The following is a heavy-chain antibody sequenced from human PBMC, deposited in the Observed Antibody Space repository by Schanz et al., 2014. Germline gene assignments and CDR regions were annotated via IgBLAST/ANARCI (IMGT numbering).Heavy chain of an antibody. D-gene: IGHD3-22*01. Sequence: QVQLVQSGDEVKKPGASVKVSCKASGGTFSTYTISWVRQAPGQGLEWMGWISAYNGNTNYAQKFQGRITVTTDTSTSTVYMELSGLRSEDTAVYYCAGAFDSSGYYFDYWGQGILVTVSS. V-gene: IGHV1-18*01. CDR1: GGTFSTYT. CDR3: AGAFDSSGYYFDY. CDR2: ISAYNGNT. J-gene: IGHJ4*02.